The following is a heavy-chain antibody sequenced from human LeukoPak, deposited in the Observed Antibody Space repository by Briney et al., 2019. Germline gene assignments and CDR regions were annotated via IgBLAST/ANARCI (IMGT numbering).Heavy chain of an antibody. J-gene: IGHJ1*01. CDR3: ARGGAARLHFQN. V-gene: IGHV4-59*01. D-gene: IGHD6-6*01. CDR2: IYHSGST. Sequence: PSETLSLTRIVSGGSISTYYWNWIRQPPGKGLEWIGYIYHSGSTNYNPSLQSRVTISVDTSKNQFSLNLNSVTAADTAVYYCARGGAARLHFQNWGQGTLVTVSS. CDR1: GGSISTYY.